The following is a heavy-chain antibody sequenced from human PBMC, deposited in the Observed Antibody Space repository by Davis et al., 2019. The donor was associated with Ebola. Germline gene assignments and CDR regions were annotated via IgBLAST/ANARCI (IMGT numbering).Heavy chain of an antibody. CDR2: ISADGGIK. D-gene: IGHD3-22*01. Sequence: GGSLRLSCAAAGFRFSDYYMTWIRQAPGKGLEWISYISADGGIKKYAYSVRGRFTVARDNDEKVLYLQMNSLRAEDTAVYYCAWRGDSREFDFWGQGNLVTVSS. CDR3: AWRGDSREFDF. CDR1: GFRFSDYY. V-gene: IGHV3-11*01. J-gene: IGHJ4*02.